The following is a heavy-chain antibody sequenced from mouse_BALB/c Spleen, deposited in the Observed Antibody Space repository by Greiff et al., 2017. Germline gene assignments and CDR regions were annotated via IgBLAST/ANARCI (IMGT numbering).Heavy chain of an antibody. D-gene: IGHD2-4*01. CDR3: TRSAYYDYDGSWFAY. V-gene: IGHV1-5*01. CDR1: GYSFTSYW. Sequence: VQLQQSGTVLARPGASVKMSCKASGYSFTSYWMHWVKQRPGQGLEWIGAIYPGNSDTSYNQKFKGKAKLTAVTSASTAYMELSSLTNEDSAVYYCTRSAYYDYDGSWFAYWGQGTLVTVSA. CDR2: IYPGNSDT. J-gene: IGHJ3*01.